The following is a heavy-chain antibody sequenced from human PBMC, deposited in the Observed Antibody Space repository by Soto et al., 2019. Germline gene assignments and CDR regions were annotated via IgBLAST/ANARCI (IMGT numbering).Heavy chain of an antibody. D-gene: IGHD2-15*01. CDR3: ARDGIGYCRGGSCYSANFQH. J-gene: IGHJ1*01. Sequence: PSETLSLTCAFYGGSFSGHYWSWIRQAPEKGLEWIGEINHSGSTTYNPSLKSRVTISVDTSKTHFSLKLSSVTAADTAVYYCARDGIGYCRGGSCYSANFQHWGQGTLVTVS. CDR1: GGSFSGHY. V-gene: IGHV4-34*01. CDR2: INHSGST.